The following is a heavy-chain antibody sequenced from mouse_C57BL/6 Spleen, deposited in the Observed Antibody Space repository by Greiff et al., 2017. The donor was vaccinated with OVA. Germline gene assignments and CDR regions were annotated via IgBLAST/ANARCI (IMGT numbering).Heavy chain of an antibody. CDR3: ARTGTGIYYAMDY. D-gene: IGHD4-1*01. CDR2: INPSSGYT. Sequence: QAQLQQSGAELAKPGASVKLSCKASGYTFTSYWMHWVKQRPGQGLEWIGYINPSSGYTKYNQKFKDKATLTADKSSSTAYMQLSSLTYEDSAVYYCARTGTGIYYAMDYWGQGTSVTVSS. V-gene: IGHV1-7*01. J-gene: IGHJ4*01. CDR1: GYTFTSYW.